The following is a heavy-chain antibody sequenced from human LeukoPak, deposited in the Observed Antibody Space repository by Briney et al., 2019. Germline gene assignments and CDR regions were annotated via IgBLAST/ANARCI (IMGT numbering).Heavy chain of an antibody. D-gene: IGHD3-10*01. CDR1: GYSFTSYW. CDR2: IYPGDSDT. CDR3: ARRGWFGEFTSLYYFDY. V-gene: IGHV5-51*01. J-gene: IGHJ4*02. Sequence: PGESLKISCKGSGYSFTSYWIGWVRQMPGKGLEWMGIIYPGDSDTRYSPSFQGQVTISADKSISTAYLQWSSLKASDTAMYYCARRGWFGEFTSLYYFDYWGQGTLVTVSS.